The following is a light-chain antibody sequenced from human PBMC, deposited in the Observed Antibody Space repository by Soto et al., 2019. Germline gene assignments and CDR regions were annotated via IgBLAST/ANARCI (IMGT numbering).Light chain of an antibody. CDR1: QSLTHSSGYNY. V-gene: IGKV2-28*01. CDR3: MQPLQTLIT. J-gene: IGKJ5*01. CDR2: LGS. Sequence: EIVLTQSPLSLSVSPGEPASISCRSSQSLTHSSGYNYLDWYLLKSGQPPQLVIYLGSNLGSGVPDRFSGSGSGTHFTLTISRVETEDAGVYFCMQPLQTLITFGQGTRLEIK.